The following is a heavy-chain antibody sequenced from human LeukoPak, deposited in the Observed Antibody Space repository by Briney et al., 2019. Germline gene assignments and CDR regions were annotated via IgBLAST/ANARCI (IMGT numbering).Heavy chain of an antibody. CDR3: AKVGAAAGYYYYYMDV. D-gene: IGHD6-13*01. CDR2: ISGSGGST. J-gene: IGHJ6*03. CDR1: GFTFSSYA. V-gene: IGHV3-23*01. Sequence: SGGSLRLSCAASGFTFSSYAMSWVRQAPGKGLEWVSAISGSGGSTYYADSVKGRFTISRDNSKNTLYLQMNSLRAEDAAVYYCAKVGAAAGYYYYYMDVWGKGTTVTVSS.